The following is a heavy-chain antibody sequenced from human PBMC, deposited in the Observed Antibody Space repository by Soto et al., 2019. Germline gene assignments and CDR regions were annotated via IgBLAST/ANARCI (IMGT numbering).Heavy chain of an antibody. CDR1: GYTFTSYG. Sequence: VKVSCKASGYTFTSYGISWVRQAPGQGLEWMGWISAYNGNTNYAQKLQGRVTMTTDTSTSTAYMELRSLRSDDTAVYYCARGYCSGGSCYSFPIWGQGTLVTVSS. CDR2: ISAYNGNT. D-gene: IGHD2-15*01. CDR3: ARGYCSGGSCYSFPI. V-gene: IGHV1-18*01. J-gene: IGHJ4*02.